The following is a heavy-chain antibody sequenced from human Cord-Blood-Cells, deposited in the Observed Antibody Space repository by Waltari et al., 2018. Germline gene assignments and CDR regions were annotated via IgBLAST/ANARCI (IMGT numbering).Heavy chain of an antibody. J-gene: IGHJ6*02. Sequence: QVQLVQSGAVVKKPGSSVKVSCKASGGTFSSYAISWVRQPPGQGLEWMGGIIPIFGTANYAQKFQGRVTITADESTSTAYMELSSLRSEDTAVYYCASHYDSSGYYYYHGMDVWGQGTTVTVSS. CDR1: GGTFSSYA. V-gene: IGHV1-69*01. CDR3: ASHYDSSGYYYYHGMDV. CDR2: IIPIFGTA. D-gene: IGHD3-22*01.